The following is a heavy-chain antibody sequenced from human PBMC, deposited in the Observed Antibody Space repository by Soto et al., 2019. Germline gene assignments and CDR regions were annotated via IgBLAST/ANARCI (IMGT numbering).Heavy chain of an antibody. D-gene: IGHD3-10*01. CDR2: ISPDGRTT. CDR3: ADSWLPTSY. CDR1: GFSFIHYW. Sequence: HPWGSLRLSCAASGFSFIHYWIHWCRQAPLKWLVWVSRISPDGRTTTYADSVKGRFTISRDNAKSTLYLQMNSLTVEDGAVYYCADSWLPTSYWGPGTLVTVSS. V-gene: IGHV3-74*01. J-gene: IGHJ4*02.